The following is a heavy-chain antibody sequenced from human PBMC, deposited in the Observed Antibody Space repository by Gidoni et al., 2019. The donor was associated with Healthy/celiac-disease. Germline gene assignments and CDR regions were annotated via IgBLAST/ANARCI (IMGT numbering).Heavy chain of an antibody. D-gene: IGHD2-15*01. CDR1: GFTFSSYS. CDR2: ISSSSSDI. V-gene: IGHV3-21*01. CDR3: ARGPFDFYCSGGSCYSYFDY. J-gene: IGHJ4*02. Sequence: EVQLVESGGGLVKPGGSLRLSCAASGFTFSSYSMNWVRQAPGKGLEWVSSISSSSSDIYYADSVKGRFTISRDNAKNSLYLQMNSLRAEDTAVYYCARGPFDFYCSGGSCYSYFDYWGQGTLVTVSS.